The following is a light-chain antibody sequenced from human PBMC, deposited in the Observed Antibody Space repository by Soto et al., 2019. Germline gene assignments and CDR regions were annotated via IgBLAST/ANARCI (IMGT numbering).Light chain of an antibody. CDR3: QQYSQWPIT. J-gene: IGKJ5*01. CDR1: QNTNND. V-gene: IGKV3-15*01. CDR2: GIS. Sequence: EIVLTQSPATLSVSPGERATLSCRASQNTNNDYLAWYQQKPGQAPRLLIYGISTRAPGVPARFSGSGSGTEFTLSITSLQSEDFAVYSCQQYSQWPITFGQGTRLEIK.